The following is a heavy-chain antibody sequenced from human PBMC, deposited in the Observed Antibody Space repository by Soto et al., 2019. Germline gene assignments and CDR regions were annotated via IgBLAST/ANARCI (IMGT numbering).Heavy chain of an antibody. Sequence: EVQLVESGGGTVKPGEYLRLSCAASGFTFSDSWMSWVRQAPGKGLEWVGRIKSKSDGGTRDHAAPVEGRFTISRDDSKNTLYLQMNSLKTEDTAVYYWSTYDYISGTYRVRWAYWGQGTLVNVSS. J-gene: IGHJ4*02. CDR2: IKSKSDGGTR. CDR1: GFTFSDSW. V-gene: IGHV3-15*01. CDR3: STYDYISGTYRVRWAY. D-gene: IGHD3-16*02.